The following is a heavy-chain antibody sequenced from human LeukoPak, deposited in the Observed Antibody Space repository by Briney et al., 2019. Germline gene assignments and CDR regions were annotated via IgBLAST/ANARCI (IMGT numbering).Heavy chain of an antibody. Sequence: PGGSLRLSCAASGFTVSNNYMSWVRQAPGKKLEWVSDIYSDGTTFYADSVKGRFTISRDNSKNTLYLQMNSLRAEDTAVYYCARDPGTEYSSSWSLGSWGQGTLVTVSS. CDR2: IYSDGTT. CDR3: ARDPGTEYSSSWSLGS. V-gene: IGHV3-53*05. CDR1: GFTVSNNY. D-gene: IGHD6-13*01. J-gene: IGHJ4*02.